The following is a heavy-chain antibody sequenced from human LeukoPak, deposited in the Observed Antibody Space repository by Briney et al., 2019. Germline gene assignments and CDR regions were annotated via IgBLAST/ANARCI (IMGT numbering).Heavy chain of an antibody. J-gene: IGHJ4*02. Sequence: ASVKVSCKASGGTFSSYAISWVRQAPGQGLEWMGRIIPIFGTANYAQKFQGRVTITTDESTSTAYMELSSLRSEDTAVYYCARDRSYYDSSGYPYYFDYWGQGTLVTASS. CDR2: IIPIFGTA. D-gene: IGHD3-22*01. CDR1: GGTFSSYA. V-gene: IGHV1-69*05. CDR3: ARDRSYYDSSGYPYYFDY.